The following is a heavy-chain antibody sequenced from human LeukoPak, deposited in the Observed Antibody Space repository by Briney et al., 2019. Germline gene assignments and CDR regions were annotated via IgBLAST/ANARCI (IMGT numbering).Heavy chain of an antibody. Sequence: MSSETLSFTCTVSGGSITSYYWSWIRQPPGKGMEWVGYVYYSGSTNYNPSLKSRVTISVDTSKNQFSLKLSSVTAADTAVYYCARYDSSGSLAFDIWGQGTMVTVSS. D-gene: IGHD3-22*01. CDR3: ARYDSSGSLAFDI. CDR1: GGSITSYY. V-gene: IGHV4-59*08. CDR2: VYYSGST. J-gene: IGHJ3*02.